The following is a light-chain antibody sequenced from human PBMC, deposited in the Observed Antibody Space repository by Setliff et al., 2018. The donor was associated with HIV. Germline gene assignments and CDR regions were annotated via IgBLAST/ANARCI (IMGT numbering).Light chain of an antibody. Sequence: QSVLTRPRSVSGSPGQSVTISCTGTSSDFGAYDYVSWYQQHPGKAPKLIIYDITTRPSGVSNRFSGSKSGNTASLTISGLQAEDEADYYCSIHRSRGYVFGTGTKATVL. CDR1: SSDFGAYDY. CDR2: DIT. J-gene: IGLJ1*01. CDR3: SIHRSRGYV. V-gene: IGLV2-14*03.